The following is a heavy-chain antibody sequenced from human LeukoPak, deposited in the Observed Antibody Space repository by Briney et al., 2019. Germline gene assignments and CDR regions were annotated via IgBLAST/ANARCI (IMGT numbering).Heavy chain of an antibody. CDR2: INHSGST. V-gene: IGHV4-34*01. J-gene: IGHJ6*03. CDR1: GGSFSGYC. D-gene: IGHD3-3*01. CDR3: ARIGPRITIFGVVPLGGGYYMDV. Sequence: SETLSLTCAVYGGSFSGYCWSWIRQPPGKWLEWIGEINHSGSTNYNPSLKSRVTISVDTSKNQFSLKLSSVTAADTAVYYCARIGPRITIFGVVPLGGGYYMDVWGKGTTVTVSS.